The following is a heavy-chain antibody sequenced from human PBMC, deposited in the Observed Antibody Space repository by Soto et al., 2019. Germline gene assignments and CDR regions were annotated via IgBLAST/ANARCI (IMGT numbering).Heavy chain of an antibody. Sequence: QVQLVESGGGVVQPGTSLRLSCAASGFTFSSYAMHWVRQAPGQVLEWLAVISSDGNNKYYADSVKGRFTISRDKFKNTLYLQMNSMRPEDTAVYYCARSGAVPGTEYCFDYWGKGNLVTVSS. D-gene: IGHD6-19*01. CDR3: ARSGAVPGTEYCFDY. J-gene: IGHJ4*02. CDR1: GFTFSSYA. V-gene: IGHV3-30-3*01. CDR2: ISSDGNNK.